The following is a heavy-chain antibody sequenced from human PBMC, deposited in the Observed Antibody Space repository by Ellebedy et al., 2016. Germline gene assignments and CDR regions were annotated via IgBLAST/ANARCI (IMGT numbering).Heavy chain of an antibody. CDR2: ISASGGGT. V-gene: IGHV3-23*01. Sequence: GESLKISXAASGFTFSSYAMTWVRQAPGKGLEWVSVISASGGGTYYTDSVKGRFTISRDNSKNTLYLQMDSLRAEDTAVYYCAKALFSRGDYVRNSLHIWGQGTMVTVSS. CDR1: GFTFSSYA. CDR3: AKALFSRGDYVRNSLHI. D-gene: IGHD4-17*01. J-gene: IGHJ3*02.